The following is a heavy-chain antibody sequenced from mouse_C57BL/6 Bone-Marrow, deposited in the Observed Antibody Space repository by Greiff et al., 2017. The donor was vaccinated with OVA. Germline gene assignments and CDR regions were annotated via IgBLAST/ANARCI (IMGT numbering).Heavy chain of an antibody. CDR2: ISNLAYSI. J-gene: IGHJ3*01. V-gene: IGHV5-15*01. CDR1: GFTFSDYG. Sequence: EVQLVESGGGLVQPGGSLKLSCAASGFTFSDYGMAWVRQAPRKGPEWVAFISNLAYSIYYADTVTGRFTISRENAKNTLYLEMSSLRSEDTAMYYCARNPRGAMDYWGQGTLVTVSA. D-gene: IGHD1-1*02. CDR3: ARNPRGAMDY.